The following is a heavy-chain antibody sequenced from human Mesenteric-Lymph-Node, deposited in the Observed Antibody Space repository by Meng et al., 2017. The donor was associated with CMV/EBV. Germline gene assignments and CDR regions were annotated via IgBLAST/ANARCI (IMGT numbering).Heavy chain of an antibody. Sequence: GRSLRLSCAASGFTFSNYWMYWVRQAPGKGLVWVARINADVSRTIYADSVKGRFTISRDNAKSTLYLQMNSLRAEDTAVYYCATSPSINRDWGQGTLVTVSS. V-gene: IGHV3-74*01. D-gene: IGHD2/OR15-2a*01. J-gene: IGHJ4*02. CDR1: GFTFSNYW. CDR3: ATSPSINRD. CDR2: INADVSRT.